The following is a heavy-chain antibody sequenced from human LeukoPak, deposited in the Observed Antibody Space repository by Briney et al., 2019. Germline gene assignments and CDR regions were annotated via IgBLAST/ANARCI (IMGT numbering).Heavy chain of an antibody. J-gene: IGHJ4*02. D-gene: IGHD5-18*01. Sequence: GGSLRLSCAASGFTFSSYWMSWVRQAPGKGLEWVANIKQDGSEKYYVDSVKGRFTISRDNAKNSLYLQMNSLRAEDTAVYYCARDLGGYSYGSHFDYWGQGTLVTVSS. CDR3: ARDLGGYSYGSHFDY. CDR2: IKQDGSEK. V-gene: IGHV3-7*01. CDR1: GFTFSSYW.